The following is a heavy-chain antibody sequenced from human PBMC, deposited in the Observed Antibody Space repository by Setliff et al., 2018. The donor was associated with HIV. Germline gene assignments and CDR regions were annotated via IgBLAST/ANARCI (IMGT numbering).Heavy chain of an antibody. CDR2: TFDNGNT. CDR1: GGSVSIVNYY. V-gene: IGHV4-61*03. CDR3: ARDPGDYDRKFDH. J-gene: IGHJ4*02. Sequence: PSETLSLTCSVSGGSVSIVNYYWSWIRQPPGNGLEWIAYTFDNGNTHYNPSLESRVTLSLDTSRNLFSLRLSSVTAADTAVYYWARDPGDYDRKFDHWGQGALGTSPQ. D-gene: IGHD3-22*01.